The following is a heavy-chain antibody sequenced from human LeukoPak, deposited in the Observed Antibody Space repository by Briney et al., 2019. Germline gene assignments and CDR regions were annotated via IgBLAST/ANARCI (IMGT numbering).Heavy chain of an antibody. CDR3: AREWAAGNFDY. J-gene: IGHJ4*02. D-gene: IGHD6-13*01. CDR2: IWYDRSNK. V-gene: IGHV3-33*01. Sequence: GGSLRLSCAASGFTFSSYGMHWVRQAPGKGLEWVAVIWYDRSNKYYADSVKGRFTISRDNSKNTLYLQMNSPRAEDTAVYYCAREWAAGNFDYWGQGTLVTVSS. CDR1: GFTFSSYG.